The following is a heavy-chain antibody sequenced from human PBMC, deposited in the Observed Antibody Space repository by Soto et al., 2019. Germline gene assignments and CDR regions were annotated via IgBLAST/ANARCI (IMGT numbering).Heavy chain of an antibody. J-gene: IGHJ4*02. D-gene: IGHD4-17*01. Sequence: PSETLCLTCTVSGGTISSYYWSWIRQPPGKGLEWIGYIYYSGSTNYNPSLKRRVTISVDTYKNQFSLKLSSVTAADTGVYYCERSHDYGDYGYWGQGTLVNVPS. V-gene: IGHV4-59*01. CDR2: IYYSGST. CDR1: GGTISSYY. CDR3: ERSHDYGDYGY.